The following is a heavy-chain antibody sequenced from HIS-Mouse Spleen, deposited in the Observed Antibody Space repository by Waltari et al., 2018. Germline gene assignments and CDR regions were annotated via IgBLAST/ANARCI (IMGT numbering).Heavy chain of an antibody. J-gene: IGHJ3*02. CDR1: GGTFSSYA. V-gene: IGHV1-69*04. Sequence: QVQLVQSGAEVKKPGSSVKVSCKASGGTFSSYAISLVRQAPGKGLEWMGRIIPILGIANYAQKFQGRVTITADKSTSTAYMELSSLRSEDTAVYYCARHPEIAAAVGAFDIWGQGTMVTVSS. CDR3: ARHPEIAAAVGAFDI. D-gene: IGHD6-13*01. CDR2: IIPILGIA.